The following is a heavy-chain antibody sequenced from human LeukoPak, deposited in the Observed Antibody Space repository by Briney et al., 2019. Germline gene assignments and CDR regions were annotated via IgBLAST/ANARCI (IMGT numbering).Heavy chain of an antibody. CDR3: ARVGVVATIGEYFDY. CDR1: GFTFSSYA. J-gene: IGHJ4*02. Sequence: GRSLRLSCAASGFTFSSYAMHWVRQAPGKGLEWVAVISYDGSNKYYADSVKGRFTISRDNSKNTLYLQMDSLRAEDTAVYYCARVGVVATIGEYFDYWGQGTLVTVSS. D-gene: IGHD5-12*01. V-gene: IGHV3-30*14. CDR2: ISYDGSNK.